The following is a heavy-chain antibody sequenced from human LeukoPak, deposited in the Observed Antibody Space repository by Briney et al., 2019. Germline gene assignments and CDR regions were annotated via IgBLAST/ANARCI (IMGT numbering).Heavy chain of an antibody. D-gene: IGHD6-6*01. CDR3: ARAYSNSSPFDY. J-gene: IGHJ4*02. CDR2: ISAYNGNT. V-gene: IGHV1-18*01. Sequence: ASVKVSCKASGYTFTSFGISWVRQAPGQGLEWMGWISAYNGNTNYAQKLQGRVTMTRDTSTSTVYMELSSLRSEDTAVYYCARAYSNSSPFDYWGQGTLVTVSS. CDR1: GYTFTSFG.